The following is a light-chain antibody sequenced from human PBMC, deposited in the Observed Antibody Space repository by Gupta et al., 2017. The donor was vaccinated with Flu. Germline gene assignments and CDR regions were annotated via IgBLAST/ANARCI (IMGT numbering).Light chain of an antibody. J-gene: IGKJ4*01. CDR2: GAS. CDR1: QSVSSSY. Sequence: EIVLTQSPGTLSLSPGERATLSFRASQSVSSSYLAWYQQKPGQAPRLLIYGASSRATGIPDRFSGSGSGTEFTLTISRLEPEDFAVYYCQQDGSSPFTFGGGTKLEIK. CDR3: QQDGSSPFT. V-gene: IGKV3-20*01.